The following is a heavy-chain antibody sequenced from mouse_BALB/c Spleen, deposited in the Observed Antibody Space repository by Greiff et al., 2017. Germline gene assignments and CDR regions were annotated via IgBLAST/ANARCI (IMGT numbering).Heavy chain of an antibody. CDR3: AREDYYGSSFPFAY. CDR1: GFNIKDYY. J-gene: IGHJ3*01. D-gene: IGHD1-1*01. CDR2: IDPENGNT. Sequence: EVQLQQSGAELVRPGALVKLSCKASGFNIKDYYMHWVKQRPEQGLEWIGWIDPENGNTIYDPKFQGKASITADTSSNTAYLQLSSLTSEDTAVYYCAREDYYGSSFPFAYWGQGTLVTVSA. V-gene: IGHV14-1*02.